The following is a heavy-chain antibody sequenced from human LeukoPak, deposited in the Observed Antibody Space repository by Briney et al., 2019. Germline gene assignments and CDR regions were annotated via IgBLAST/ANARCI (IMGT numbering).Heavy chain of an antibody. CDR3: ARSSYCGGDCYSSYYYGMDV. V-gene: IGHV1-69*04. CDR2: IIPILGIA. CDR1: GGTFSSYA. Sequence: SVKVSCKASGGTFSSYAISWVRQAPGQGLEWMGRIIPILGIANYAQKFQGRVAITADKSTSTAYMELSSLRSEDTAVYYCARSSYCGGDCYSSYYYGMDVWGQGTTVTVSS. J-gene: IGHJ6*02. D-gene: IGHD2-21*02.